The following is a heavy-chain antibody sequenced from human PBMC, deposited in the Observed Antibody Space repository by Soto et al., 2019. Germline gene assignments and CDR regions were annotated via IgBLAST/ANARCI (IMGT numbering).Heavy chain of an antibody. Sequence: SVKVSFRASCYTFTSYGTSWVRQAPGQGLEWMGWISAYNGNTNYAQKLQGRVTMTTDTSTSTAYMELRSLRSDDTAVYYCARDVTMIVVVSGLGYWGQGTLVTVSS. V-gene: IGHV1-18*01. J-gene: IGHJ4*02. CDR3: ARDVTMIVVVSGLGY. CDR2: ISAYNGNT. CDR1: CYTFTSYG. D-gene: IGHD3-22*01.